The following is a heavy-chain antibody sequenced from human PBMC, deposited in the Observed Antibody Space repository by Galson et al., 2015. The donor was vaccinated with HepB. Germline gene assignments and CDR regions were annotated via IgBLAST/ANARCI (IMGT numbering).Heavy chain of an antibody. CDR3: ARGGQWLALFDY. CDR2: IGSSSSPI. CDR1: GFTFSSYS. J-gene: IGHJ4*02. D-gene: IGHD6-19*01. V-gene: IGHV3-48*02. Sequence: SLRLSCAASGFTFSSYSMNWVRQAPGKGLEWVSYIGSSSSPIYYTDSVKGRFTISSDNAKNSLYLQMNSLRDEDTAVYYCARGGQWLALFDYWGQGTLVTVSS.